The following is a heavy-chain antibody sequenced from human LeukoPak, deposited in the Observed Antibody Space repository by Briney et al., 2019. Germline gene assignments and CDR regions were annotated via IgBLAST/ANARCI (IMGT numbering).Heavy chain of an antibody. Sequence: GGSLRLSCVASEVTFSNTWMNWVRQAPGKGLECVGRIKSKTDGETTDYAAPVKGRFTISRDDSKNMLYLQMNSLKSEDTAVYYCTADLPPPRGYDYPFDYWGQGSLVTVSS. CDR1: EVTFSNTW. V-gene: IGHV3-15*01. D-gene: IGHD5-12*01. J-gene: IGHJ4*02. CDR2: IKSKTDGETT. CDR3: TADLPPPRGYDYPFDY.